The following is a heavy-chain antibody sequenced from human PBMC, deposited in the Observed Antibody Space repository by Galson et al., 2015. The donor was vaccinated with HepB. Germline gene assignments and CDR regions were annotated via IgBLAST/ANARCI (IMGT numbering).Heavy chain of an antibody. J-gene: IGHJ3*02. CDR2: TYYRSKWYN. V-gene: IGHV6-1*01. CDR3: ARWWGRGTFDI. CDR1: GDSVSSNSVA. Sequence: CAISGDSVSSNSVAWNWIRQSPSRGLEWLGRTYYRSKWYNDYGVSVKSRITINPDTSKNQFSLQLNPVTPEDTAVYYCARWWGRGTFDIWGQGTKVTVSS. D-gene: IGHD2-15*01.